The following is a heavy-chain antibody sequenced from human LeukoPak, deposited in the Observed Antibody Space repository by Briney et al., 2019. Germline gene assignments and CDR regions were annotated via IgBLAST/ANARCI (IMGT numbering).Heavy chain of an antibody. CDR1: GVSISSYY. V-gene: IGHV4-59*01. J-gene: IGHJ3*02. CDR3: AREPVGDAFDI. Sequence: SETLSLTCTVSGVSISSYYWSWIRQPPGKGLEWIGYIYYSGSTNYNPSLKSRVTISVDTSKNQFSLKLSSVTAADTAVYYCAREPVGDAFDIWGQGTMVTVSS. CDR2: IYYSGST.